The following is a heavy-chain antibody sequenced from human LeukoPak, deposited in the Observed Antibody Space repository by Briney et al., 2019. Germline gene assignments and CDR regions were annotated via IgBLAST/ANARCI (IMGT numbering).Heavy chain of an antibody. CDR2: ISGSGGST. CDR3: AKDEENPGYVVVPAAGY. V-gene: IGHV3-23*01. CDR1: GFTFSSYG. D-gene: IGHD2-2*01. J-gene: IGHJ4*02. Sequence: PGGSLRLSCAASGFTFSSYGMSWVRQAPGKGLEWVSAISGSGGSTYYADSVKGRFTISRDNSKNTLYLQMNSLRAEDTAVYYCAKDEENPGYVVVPAAGYWGQGTLATVSS.